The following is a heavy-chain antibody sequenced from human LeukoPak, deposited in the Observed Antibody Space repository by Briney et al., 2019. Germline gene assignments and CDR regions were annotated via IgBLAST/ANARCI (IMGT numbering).Heavy chain of an antibody. Sequence: ASVKVSCKASGYTFTGYYMHWVRQAPGQGLEWMGWINPNSGGTNYAQKFQGWVTMTRDTSISTAYMELSRLRSDDTAVYYCARDRAVGATEMDDAYDIWGQGTMVTVSS. CDR1: GYTFTGYY. CDR2: INPNSGGT. J-gene: IGHJ3*02. CDR3: ARDRAVGATEMDDAYDI. D-gene: IGHD1-26*01. V-gene: IGHV1-2*04.